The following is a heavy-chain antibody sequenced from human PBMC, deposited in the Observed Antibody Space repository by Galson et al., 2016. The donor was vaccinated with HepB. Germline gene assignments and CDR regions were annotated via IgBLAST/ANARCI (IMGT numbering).Heavy chain of an antibody. CDR1: GFTFSDHA. V-gene: IGHV3-64D*08. CDR2: ISGNGDNT. J-gene: IGHJ5*01. CDR3: AKHRLGYYDSGSPFDC. Sequence: SLRLSCAASGFTFSDHAMHWVRRAPGKGLDYVSAISGNGDNTHYADSVRGRFTISRHNSKNTLYLQMSSLRAEDAAIYYCAKHRLGYYDSGSPFDCWGQGTLVTVSS. D-gene: IGHD3-10*01.